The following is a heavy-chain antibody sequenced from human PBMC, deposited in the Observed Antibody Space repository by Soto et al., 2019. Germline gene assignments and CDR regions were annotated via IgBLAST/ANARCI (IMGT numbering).Heavy chain of an antibody. CDR2: IIPIFGTA. CDR1: GGTFSSYA. Sequence: GASVKVSCKASGGTFSSYAISWVRQAPGQGLEWMGGIIPIFGTANYAQKFQGRVTITADESTSTAYMELSSLRSDDTAVYYCARDLRVDFWSMDVWGQGTTVTVSS. V-gene: IGHV1-69*13. J-gene: IGHJ6*02. CDR3: ARDLRVDFWSMDV. D-gene: IGHD3-3*01.